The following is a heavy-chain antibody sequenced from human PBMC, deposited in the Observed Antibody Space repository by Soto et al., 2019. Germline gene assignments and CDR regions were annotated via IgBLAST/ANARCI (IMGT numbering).Heavy chain of an antibody. Sequence: ASVKVSCKASGYTSTSYGISWVRQAPGQGLEWMGWISAYNGNTNYAQKLQGRVTMATDTSTSTAYMELRSLRSDDTAVYYCARSGILGFSPKRTPRRNQFDPWGQGTLVTVSS. CDR1: GYTSTSYG. D-gene: IGHD2-21*02. CDR2: ISAYNGNT. CDR3: ARSGILGFSPKRTPRRNQFDP. V-gene: IGHV1-18*04. J-gene: IGHJ5*02.